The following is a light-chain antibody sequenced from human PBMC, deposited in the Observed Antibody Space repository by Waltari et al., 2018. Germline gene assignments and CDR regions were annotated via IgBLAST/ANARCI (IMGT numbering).Light chain of an antibody. J-gene: IGKJ2*01. CDR1: QVIGNS. CDR3: QQYSSFSGT. Sequence: DVQMTQSPSTLSASLGDRVTITCRAVQVIGNSLAWYQHKPGRAPKLLIFRASDLEAGVPSRFSGSGSGTEFALTISSLQPDDFATYYCQQYSSFSGTFGQGTYLDIQ. V-gene: IGKV1-5*03. CDR2: RAS.